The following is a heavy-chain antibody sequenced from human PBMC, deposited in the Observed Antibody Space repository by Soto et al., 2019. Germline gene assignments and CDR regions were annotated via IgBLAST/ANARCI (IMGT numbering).Heavy chain of an antibody. CDR1: GFTFSSFA. CDR2: ISGGGGGS. Sequence: EVVLLESGGGLVQPGGSLRLSCEASGFTFSSFAMSWVRQTPGKGLEWLSGISGGGGGSYYADSVKGRFTISRDNSKNTLYLQMNILGVEDTALYYCAKDQLTAGCDDYYYYGMDVWGRGTAVTVSS. J-gene: IGHJ6*02. CDR3: AKDQLTAGCDDYYYYGMDV. D-gene: IGHD2-21*01. V-gene: IGHV3-23*01.